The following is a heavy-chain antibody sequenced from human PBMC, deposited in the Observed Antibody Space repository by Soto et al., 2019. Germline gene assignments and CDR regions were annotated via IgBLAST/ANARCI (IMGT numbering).Heavy chain of an antibody. CDR1: GGSISSSNW. Sequence: LETLSLTCAVSGGSISSSNWWSWVRQPPGKGLEWIGEIYHSGSTNYNPSLKSRVTISVDKSKNQFSLKLSSVTAADTAVYYCARANYYDSSGYYFGYWGQGTLVTVSS. V-gene: IGHV4-4*02. CDR3: ARANYYDSSGYYFGY. D-gene: IGHD3-22*01. CDR2: IYHSGST. J-gene: IGHJ4*02.